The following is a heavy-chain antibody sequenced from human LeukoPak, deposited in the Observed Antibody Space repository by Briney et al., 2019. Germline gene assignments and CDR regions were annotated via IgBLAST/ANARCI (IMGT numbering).Heavy chain of an antibody. J-gene: IGHJ6*03. D-gene: IGHD2-15*01. CDR1: GFTFSSYG. CDR3: AETRHCSGGSCYYYYMDV. V-gene: IGHV3-30*02. Sequence: GGSLRLSCAASGFTFSSYGMHWVRQAPGKGLEWVAFIRYDGSNKYYADSVKGRFTISRDNSKNTLYLQMNSLRAEDTAVYYCAETRHCSGGSCYYYYMDVWGKGTTVTVSS. CDR2: IRYDGSNK.